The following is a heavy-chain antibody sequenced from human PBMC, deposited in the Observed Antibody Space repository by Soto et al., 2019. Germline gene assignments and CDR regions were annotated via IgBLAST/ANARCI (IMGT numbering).Heavy chain of an antibody. CDR3: ARDITMVRGVIFTPIGY. V-gene: IGHV1-18*01. Sequence: QVQLVQSGAEVKKPGASVKVSCKASGYTFPSYGISWVRQAPGQGLEWMGWSSAYNGNTNYAQKLQGRVTMTTDTSTSTAYMELRSLRSDDTAVYYCARDITMVRGVIFTPIGYWGQGTLVTVSS. J-gene: IGHJ4*02. CDR2: SSAYNGNT. D-gene: IGHD3-10*01. CDR1: GYTFPSYG.